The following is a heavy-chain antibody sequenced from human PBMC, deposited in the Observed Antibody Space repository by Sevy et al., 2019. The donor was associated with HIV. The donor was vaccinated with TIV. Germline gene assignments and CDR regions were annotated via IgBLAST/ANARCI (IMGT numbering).Heavy chain of an antibody. Sequence: GGSLRLSCAASGVTFNSSWMSWVLQAPGKGLEWVGRFKSNTDGVTTDYAAPVKGRFTISRDDSKNTLYLQMNSLKTEDTGVYYCTTIDSYYASSGQLYYFDYWGQGTLVTVSS. CDR3: TTIDSYYASSGQLYYFDY. V-gene: IGHV3-15*01. CDR2: FKSNTDGVTT. J-gene: IGHJ4*02. D-gene: IGHD3-22*01. CDR1: GVTFNSSW.